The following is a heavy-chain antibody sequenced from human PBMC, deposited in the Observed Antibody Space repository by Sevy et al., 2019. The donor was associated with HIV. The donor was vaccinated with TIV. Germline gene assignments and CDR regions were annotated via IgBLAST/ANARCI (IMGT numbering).Heavy chain of an antibody. J-gene: IGHJ4*02. CDR2: ISYDGNIK. Sequence: GGSLRLSCAASGLTFSTYGMHWVRQAPGKGLEWVAVISYDGNIKYYADSVKGRFTVSRDNSKNTLYLQMNSLRAEDSAVYYCAKDQGGYNYEPGYWGQGTLVTVSS. V-gene: IGHV3-30*18. D-gene: IGHD5-18*01. CDR3: AKDQGGYNYEPGY. CDR1: GLTFSTYG.